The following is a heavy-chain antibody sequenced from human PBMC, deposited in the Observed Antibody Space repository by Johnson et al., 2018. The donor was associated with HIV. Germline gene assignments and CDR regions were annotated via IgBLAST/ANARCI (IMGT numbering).Heavy chain of an antibody. D-gene: IGHD6-19*01. V-gene: IGHV3-30*18. CDR1: GFSFSSYG. CDR3: AKSESGWYPIRAFDI. J-gene: IGHJ3*02. Sequence: QEQLVESGGGVVQTGRSLRVSCAASGFSFSSYGMHWVRQAPGKGLEWVAVISHDGSNKYYVDSVKGRFTISRDNSKNTLYLQMNSLRAEDTAMYYCAKSESGWYPIRAFDIWGQGTMVTVSS. CDR2: ISHDGSNK.